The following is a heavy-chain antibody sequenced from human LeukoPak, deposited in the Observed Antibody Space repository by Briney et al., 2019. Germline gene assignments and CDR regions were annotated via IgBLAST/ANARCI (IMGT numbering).Heavy chain of an antibody. Sequence: ASVKVSCKASGYTFTSYYMHWVRQAPGQGLEWMGIINPSGGSTSYAQKFQGRVTMTRDTSTSTVYMELSSLRSEDTAVYYCAAAHYYDSSGYNTHRGSRDDYFDYWGQGTLVTVSS. CDR1: GYTFTSYY. D-gene: IGHD3-22*01. V-gene: IGHV1-46*01. CDR3: AAAHYYDSSGYNTHRGSRDDYFDY. J-gene: IGHJ4*02. CDR2: INPSGGST.